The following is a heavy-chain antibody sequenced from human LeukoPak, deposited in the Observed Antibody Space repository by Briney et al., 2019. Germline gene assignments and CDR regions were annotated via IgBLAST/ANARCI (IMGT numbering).Heavy chain of an antibody. CDR2: IIPIPGIA. V-gene: IGHV1-69*04. Sequence: SVKVSCKASGGTFSSYAISWVRQAPGQGLEWVGRIIPIPGIANYAQKFQGRVTITADKSTSTAYMELSSLRSEDTAVYYCARDEGTTVNYDPNWFDPWGQGTLVTVSS. CDR3: ARDEGTTVNYDPNWFDP. D-gene: IGHD1-7*01. CDR1: GGTFSSYA. J-gene: IGHJ5*02.